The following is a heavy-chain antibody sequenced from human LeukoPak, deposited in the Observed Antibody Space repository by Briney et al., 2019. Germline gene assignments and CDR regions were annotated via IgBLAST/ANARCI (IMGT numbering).Heavy chain of an antibody. CDR1: GFTFSSYW. CDR2: INPDGNEK. V-gene: IGHV3-7*01. J-gene: IGHJ4*02. D-gene: IGHD3-22*01. CDR3: TISNQARDSSGYPGDGY. Sequence: PGGSLRLSCAASGFTFSSYWMSWVRQAPGKGLEWVASINPDGNEKSYVDSVKGRFTISRDNAKNSLYLQMNSLRAEDTAMYYCTISNQARDSSGYPGDGYWGQGTLVTVSS.